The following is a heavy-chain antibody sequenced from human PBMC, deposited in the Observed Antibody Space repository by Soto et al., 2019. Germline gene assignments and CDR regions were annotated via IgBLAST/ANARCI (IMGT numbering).Heavy chain of an antibody. V-gene: IGHV4-30-4*01. CDR2: IYYSGST. CDR3: ARSVNSSGYFYYYYYYGMDV. CDR1: GGSISSGYYY. J-gene: IGHJ6*02. D-gene: IGHD3-22*01. Sequence: SETLSLTCSVSGGSISSGYYYWSWIRQPPGKGLEWIGNIYYSGSTYYNPSLKSRVTISVDTSKNQFSLKLSSVTAADTAVYYCARSVNSSGYFYYYYYYGMDVWGQGTTVTVSS.